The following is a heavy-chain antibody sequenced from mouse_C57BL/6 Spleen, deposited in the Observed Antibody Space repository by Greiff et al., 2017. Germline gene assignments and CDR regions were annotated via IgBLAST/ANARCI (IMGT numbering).Heavy chain of an antibody. CDR3: ARGENGSSLFDY. Sequence: VQLQQPGAELVRPGTSVKLSCKASGYSFTSYWMHWVKQRPGQGLEWSGVIDPSDSYTNYNQKFKGKATLTVDTSSSTAYMQLSSLTSEDSAVYYCARGENGSSLFDYWGQGTTLTVSS. CDR1: GYSFTSYW. CDR2: IDPSDSYT. V-gene: IGHV1-59*01. J-gene: IGHJ2*01. D-gene: IGHD1-1*01.